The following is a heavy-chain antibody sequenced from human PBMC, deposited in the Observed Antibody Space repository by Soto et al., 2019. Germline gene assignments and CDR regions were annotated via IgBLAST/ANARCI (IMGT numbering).Heavy chain of an antibody. D-gene: IGHD2-2*02. CDR1: GGSFSGYY. V-gene: IGHV4-34*01. CDR3: ARGNVLPGIDCSSTSCYRVLYYYYGMDV. J-gene: IGHJ6*02. CDR2: INHSGST. Sequence: SETLSLTCAVYGGSFSGYYWSWIRQPPGKGLEWIGEINHSGSTNYNPSLKSRVTISVDTSKNQFSLKLSSVTAADTAVYYCARGNVLPGIDCSSTSCYRVLYYYYGMDVWGQGTTVTVSS.